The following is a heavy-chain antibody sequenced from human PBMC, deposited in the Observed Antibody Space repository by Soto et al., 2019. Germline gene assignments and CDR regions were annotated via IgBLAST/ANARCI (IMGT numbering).Heavy chain of an antibody. CDR2: ISSSSSYI. D-gene: IGHD3-10*01. CDR3: ARDPGEHVPLDY. Sequence: AGGSLRLSCAASGFTFSSYSMNWVRQAPGKGLEWVSSISSSSSYIYYADSVKGRFTISRDNAKNSLYLQMNSLRAEDTAVYYCARDPGEHVPLDYWGQGTLVTVSS. CDR1: GFTFSSYS. V-gene: IGHV3-21*01. J-gene: IGHJ4*02.